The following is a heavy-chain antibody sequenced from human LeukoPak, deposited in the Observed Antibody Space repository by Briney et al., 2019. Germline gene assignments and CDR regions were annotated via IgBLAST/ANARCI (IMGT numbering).Heavy chain of an antibody. J-gene: IGHJ2*01. CDR1: GFTFSSYA. CDR3: ARDRWSGSYGMRYFDL. CDR2: ISGSGGST. Sequence: QPGRSLRLSCAASGFTFSSYAMSWVRQAPGKGLEWVSAISGSGGSTYYADSVKGRFTISRDNSKNTLYLQMNSLRAEDTAVYYCARDRWSGSYGMRYFDLWGRGTLVTVSS. D-gene: IGHD1-26*01. V-gene: IGHV3-23*01.